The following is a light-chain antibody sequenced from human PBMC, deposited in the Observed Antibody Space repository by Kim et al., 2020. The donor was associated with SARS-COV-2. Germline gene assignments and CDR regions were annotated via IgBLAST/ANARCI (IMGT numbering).Light chain of an antibody. V-gene: IGLV4-69*01. Sequence: GDSVKLTGTLSSGHSSYAIAWHQQKPEKGPRYLMKLNSDGSHSKGDGIPDRFSGSSSGAERYLTISSLQSEDEADYYCQTWGTGMVFGGGTQLTVL. J-gene: IGLJ3*02. CDR1: SGHSSYA. CDR3: QTWGTGMV. CDR2: LNSDGSH.